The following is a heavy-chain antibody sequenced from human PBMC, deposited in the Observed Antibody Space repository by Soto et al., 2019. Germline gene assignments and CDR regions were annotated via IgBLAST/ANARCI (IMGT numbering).Heavy chain of an antibody. D-gene: IGHD3-10*01. Sequence: ASVKVSCKASGYTFTSYDINWVRQATGQGLEWMGWMNPNSGNTGYAQKFQGRVTMTRNTSISTAYMELSSLRSEETAVYYCARGGVSGTARKRYYYYYYGMGVWGQGTTVTVSS. V-gene: IGHV1-8*01. CDR2: MNPNSGNT. J-gene: IGHJ6*02. CDR3: ARGGVSGTARKRYYYYYYGMGV. CDR1: GYTFTSYD.